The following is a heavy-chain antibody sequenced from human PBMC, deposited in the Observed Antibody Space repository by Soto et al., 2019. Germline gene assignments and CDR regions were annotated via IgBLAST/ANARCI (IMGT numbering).Heavy chain of an antibody. CDR2: IWYDGSNK. CDR3: ARSYCSSTSCYDSYYYGMDV. Sequence: GGSLRLSCAASGFTFSSYGMHWVRQAPGKGLEWVAVIWYDGSNKYYADSVKGRFTISRDNSKNTLYLQMNSLRAEDTAVYYCARSYCSSTSCYDSYYYGMDVWGQGTTVTVSS. V-gene: IGHV3-33*01. J-gene: IGHJ6*02. D-gene: IGHD2-2*01. CDR1: GFTFSSYG.